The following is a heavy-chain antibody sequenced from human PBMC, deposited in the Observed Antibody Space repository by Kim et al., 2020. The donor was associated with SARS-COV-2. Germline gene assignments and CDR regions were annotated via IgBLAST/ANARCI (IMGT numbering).Heavy chain of an antibody. CDR1: GGSISSSSYY. D-gene: IGHD3-22*01. CDR2: IYYSGST. V-gene: IGHV4-39*01. CDR3: ARTYYYDSSLDY. Sequence: SETLSPTCTVSGGSISSSSYYWGWIRQPPGKGLEWIGSIYYSGSTYYNPSLKSRVTISVDTSKNQFSLKLSSVTAADTAVYYCARTYYYDSSLDYWGQGTLVTVSS. J-gene: IGHJ4*02.